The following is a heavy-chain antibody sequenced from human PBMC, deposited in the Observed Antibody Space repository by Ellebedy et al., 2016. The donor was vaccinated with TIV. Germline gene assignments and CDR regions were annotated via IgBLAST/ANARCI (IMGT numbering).Heavy chain of an antibody. CDR1: GGSISNYY. J-gene: IGHJ4*02. D-gene: IGHD1-20*01. V-gene: IGHV4-59*01. Sequence: SETLSLTCTVSGGSISNYYWSWIRQPPGKGLEWIGYIYNSGRTKYNSSLKNRVTISEETSKNQFSLNLSSVTAADTAVYYCARDRHNWILDSWGQGTLVTVSS. CDR2: IYNSGRT. CDR3: ARDRHNWILDS.